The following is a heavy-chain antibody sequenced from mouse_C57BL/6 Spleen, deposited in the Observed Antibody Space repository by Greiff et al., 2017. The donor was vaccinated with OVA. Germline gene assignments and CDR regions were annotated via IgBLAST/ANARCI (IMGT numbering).Heavy chain of an antibody. Sequence: QVHVKQPGAELVKPGASVKLSCKASGYTFTSYWMQWVKQRPGQGLEWIGEIDPSDSYTNYNQKFKGKATLTVDTSSSTAYMQLSSLTSEDSAVYYCARPYYDYYAMDYWGQGTSVTVSS. CDR2: IDPSDSYT. V-gene: IGHV1-50*01. CDR3: ARPYYDYYAMDY. D-gene: IGHD2-10*01. CDR1: GYTFTSYW. J-gene: IGHJ4*01.